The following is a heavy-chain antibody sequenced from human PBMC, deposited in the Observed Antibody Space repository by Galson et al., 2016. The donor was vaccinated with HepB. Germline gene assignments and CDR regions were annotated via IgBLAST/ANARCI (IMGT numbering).Heavy chain of an antibody. CDR1: GFTFSSAG. CDR3: AKDRYNSWFDY. D-gene: IGHD6-13*01. V-gene: IGHV3-23*01. J-gene: IGHJ4*02. CDR2: ITDSGADT. Sequence: SLRLSCAASGFTFSSAGMSWVRQAPGKGLEWVSTITDSGADTYYADSVKGRFTISRDNSKTILYLQMNSLRPEDTAVYSCAKDRYNSWFDYWGQGTLVTVSS.